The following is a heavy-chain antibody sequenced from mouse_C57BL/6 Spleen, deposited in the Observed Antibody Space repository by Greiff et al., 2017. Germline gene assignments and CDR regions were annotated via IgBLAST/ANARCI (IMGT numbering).Heavy chain of an antibody. CDR2: IDPSDSET. V-gene: IGHV1-52*01. J-gene: IGHJ4*01. Sequence: QVQLQQPGAELVRPGSSVKLSCKASGYTFTSYWMHWVKQRPIQGLEWIGNIDPSDSETHYNQKFKDKATLTVDKSSSTAYMQLSSLTSEDSAVYYWARGLRRGDYYAMDYWGQGTSVTVSS. CDR1: GYTFTSYW. D-gene: IGHD2-4*01. CDR3: ARGLRRGDYYAMDY.